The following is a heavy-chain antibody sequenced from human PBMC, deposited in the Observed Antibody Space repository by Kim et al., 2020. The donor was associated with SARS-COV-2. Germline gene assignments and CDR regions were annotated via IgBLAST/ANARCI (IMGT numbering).Heavy chain of an antibody. CDR2: IYTSGST. CDR3: ARVSYYDSSGYYFDY. D-gene: IGHD3-22*01. Sequence: SETLSLTCTVSGGSISSYYWSWIRQPAGKGLEWIGRIYTSGSTNYNPSLKSRVTMSVDTSKNQFSLKLSSVTAADTAVYYCARVSYYDSSGYYFDYWGQGTLVTVSS. J-gene: IGHJ4*02. V-gene: IGHV4-4*07. CDR1: GGSISSYY.